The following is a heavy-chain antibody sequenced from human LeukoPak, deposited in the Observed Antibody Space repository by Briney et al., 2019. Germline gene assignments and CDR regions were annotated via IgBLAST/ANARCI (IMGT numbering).Heavy chain of an antibody. CDR2: IYHSGSS. J-gene: IGHJ4*02. CDR1: GGSISSSSYY. CDR3: ARHSSYYGNFDY. V-gene: IGHV4-39*01. D-gene: IGHD3-10*01. Sequence: SETLSLTCTVSGGSISSSSYYWGWIRQPPGKGLEWIGSIYHSGSSYYNPSLKSRVTISVDTSKNQFSLKLSSVTAADTAVYYCARHSSYYGNFDYWGQGTFVTVSS.